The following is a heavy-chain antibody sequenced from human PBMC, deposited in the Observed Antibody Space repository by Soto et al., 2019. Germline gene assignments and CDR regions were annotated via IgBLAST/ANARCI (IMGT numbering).Heavy chain of an antibody. CDR1: GFPFSSYE. D-gene: IGHD4-4*01. CDR3: ARDPAIYSGKFDYGLDV. CDR2: IGTSGKTI. Sequence: EVQLVESGGGLVQAGGSLRLFCAVSGFPFSSYEMNWVRQAPGKGLEWVSYIGTSGKTIYYADSVRGRFTISRDNAKNSLYLQMNSLRAEDTAVYFCARDPAIYSGKFDYGLDVWGRGTTVTVSS. V-gene: IGHV3-48*03. J-gene: IGHJ6*02.